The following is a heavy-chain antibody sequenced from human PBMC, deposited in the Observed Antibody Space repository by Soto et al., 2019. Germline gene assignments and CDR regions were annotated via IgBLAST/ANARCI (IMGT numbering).Heavy chain of an antibody. V-gene: IGHV4-34*01. CDR3: ASVGTHLQYRSGWRPCDY. CDR2: INHSGST. D-gene: IGHD6-25*01. Sequence: SETPSLTCAVYGGSFSGYYWSWIRQPPGKGLEWIGEINHSGSTNYNPSLKSRVTISVDTSKNQFSLKLSSVTAADTAVYYCASVGTHLQYRSGWRPCDYWGQGTRGTV. J-gene: IGHJ4*02. CDR1: GGSFSGYY.